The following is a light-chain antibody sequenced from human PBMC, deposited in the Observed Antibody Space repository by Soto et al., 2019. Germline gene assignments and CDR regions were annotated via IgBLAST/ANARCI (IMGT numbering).Light chain of an antibody. CDR3: AAWDDSLRAVV. CDR2: RNH. Sequence: QSVLTQSPSASATPGQRVTISGSGGSSNIGTYAVNWYQQLPGTAPTLLIFRNHQRPSGVPDRFSGSKSGTSASLAISGPQSEDEADYYCAAWDDSLRAVVFGGGTKLTVL. J-gene: IGLJ2*01. CDR1: SSNIGTYA. V-gene: IGLV1-44*01.